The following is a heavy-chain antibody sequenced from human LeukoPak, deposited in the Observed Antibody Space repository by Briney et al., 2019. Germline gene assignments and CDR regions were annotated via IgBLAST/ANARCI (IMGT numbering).Heavy chain of an antibody. J-gene: IGHJ4*02. Sequence: SETLSLTCTVSGYSINSGYYWGWIRQPPGKGLEWIGSIYHSGSTYYNPSLKSRVTISVDTSKNQFSLKLSSVTAADTAVYYCARVPGSDSDYWGQGTLVTVSS. CDR2: IYHSGST. CDR3: ARVPGSDSDY. D-gene: IGHD1-26*01. CDR1: GYSINSGYY. V-gene: IGHV4-38-2*02.